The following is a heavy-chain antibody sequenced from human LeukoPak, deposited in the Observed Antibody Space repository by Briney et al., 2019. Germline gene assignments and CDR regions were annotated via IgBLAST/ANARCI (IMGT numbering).Heavy chain of an antibody. J-gene: IGHJ4*02. CDR1: GYTLTELS. V-gene: IGHV1-24*01. CDR2: FDPEDGET. Sequence: ASVKVSCKVSGYTLTELSMHWVRQAPGKGLEWMGGFDPEDGETIYAQKFQGRVTMTEDTSTDTAYMELSSLRSEDTAVYYCATLPYYYDSSGYYQPADYWGQGTLVTVSP. D-gene: IGHD3-22*01. CDR3: ATLPYYYDSSGYYQPADY.